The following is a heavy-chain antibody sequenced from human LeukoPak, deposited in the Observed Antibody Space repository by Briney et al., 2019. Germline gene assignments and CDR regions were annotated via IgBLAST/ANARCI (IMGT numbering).Heavy chain of an antibody. V-gene: IGHV3-48*01. Sequence: GGSLRLSCSASGFTFTTYGMNWVRQAPGKGLEWVSYISSSSSTIYYADSVKGRFTISRDNAKNSLYLQMNSLRAEDTAVYYCARDCSSTSCFFDYWGQGTLVTVSS. CDR3: ARDCSSTSCFFDY. D-gene: IGHD2-2*01. CDR2: ISSSSSTI. J-gene: IGHJ4*02. CDR1: GFTFTTYG.